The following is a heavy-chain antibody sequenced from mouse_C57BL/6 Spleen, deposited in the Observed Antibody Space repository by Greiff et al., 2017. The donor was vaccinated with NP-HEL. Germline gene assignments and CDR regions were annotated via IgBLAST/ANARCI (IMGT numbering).Heavy chain of an antibody. J-gene: IGHJ3*01. CDR1: GYTFTSYW. D-gene: IGHD2-5*01. V-gene: IGHV1-59*01. CDR3: ARSSNYEGFAY. Sequence: VKLQQPGAELVRPGTSVKLSCKASGYTFTSYWMHWVKQRPGQGLEWIGVIDPSDSYTNYNQKFKGKATLTVDTSSSTAYMQLSSLTSEDSAVYYCARSSNYEGFAYWGQGTLVTVSA. CDR2: IDPSDSYT.